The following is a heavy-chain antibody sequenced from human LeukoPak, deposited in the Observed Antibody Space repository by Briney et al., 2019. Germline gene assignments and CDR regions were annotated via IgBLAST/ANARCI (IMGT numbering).Heavy chain of an antibody. CDR1: GFTFSSYA. Sequence: PGGSLRLSCAASGFTFSSYAMHWVRQAPGKGLEWVAVISYDGSNKYYADSVKGRFTISRDNSKNSLYLQMNSLRAEDTAVYCCARSSLGMATILDAFDIWGQGTMVTVSS. D-gene: IGHD5-12*01. V-gene: IGHV3-30-3*01. J-gene: IGHJ3*02. CDR2: ISYDGSNK. CDR3: ARSSLGMATILDAFDI.